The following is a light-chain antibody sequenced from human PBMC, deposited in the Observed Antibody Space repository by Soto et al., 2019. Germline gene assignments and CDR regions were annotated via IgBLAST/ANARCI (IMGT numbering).Light chain of an antibody. J-gene: IGKJ2*01. CDR1: QSISSY. V-gene: IGKV1-39*01. CDR2: AAS. Sequence: DIQMTQSPSSLSASVGDRVTITCRASQSISSYLNWYQQKPGKAPKLLIYAASSLQNVVPSRFRGSGSGTDFPLTISSLQPEDFAAYYCQQSYSTLSTFGQGTKLEIK. CDR3: QQSYSTLST.